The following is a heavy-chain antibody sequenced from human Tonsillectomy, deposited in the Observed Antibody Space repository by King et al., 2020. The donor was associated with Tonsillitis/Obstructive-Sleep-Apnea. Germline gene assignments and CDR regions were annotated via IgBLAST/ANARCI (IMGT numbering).Heavy chain of an antibody. V-gene: IGHV1-46*01. CDR3: ARDWQWLVNQLDY. J-gene: IGHJ4*02. Sequence: QLVQSWAEVKKPGASVKVFCKASGYTFTSYFIHWVRQAPGQGLEGMGIINPSGGSTSYAKKFQGRVTMTRDTSTSTVYMELSSLRSEDTAVYYCARDWQWLVNQLDYWGQGTLVTVSS. CDR2: INPSGGST. D-gene: IGHD6-19*01. CDR1: GYTFTSYF.